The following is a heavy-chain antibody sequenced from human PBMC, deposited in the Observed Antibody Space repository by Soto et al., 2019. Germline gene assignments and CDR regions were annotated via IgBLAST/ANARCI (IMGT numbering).Heavy chain of an antibody. D-gene: IGHD5-12*01. CDR2: IYYSGNT. CDR3: VRGGYVHAFDY. V-gene: IGHV4-59*01. Sequence: PSETLSLTCTVSGGSISYYYWGWIRQPPGKGLEWIESIYYSGNTHYDPSLKSRVTISVDTSMNQFSLNLDSVTAVDSAVYYCVRGGYVHAFDYWGQGALVTVSS. J-gene: IGHJ4*02. CDR1: GGSISYYY.